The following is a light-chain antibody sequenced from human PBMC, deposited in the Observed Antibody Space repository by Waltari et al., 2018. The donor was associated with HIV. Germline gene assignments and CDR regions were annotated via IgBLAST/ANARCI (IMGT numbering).Light chain of an antibody. Sequence: QSAPTQPRSVSGSPGQSITISCGGTSSDIGNYDFVSWYQHHPGKAPKLVIFDVTKRPSGVPDRFSGSKSGNTASLTISGLLAEDEADYYCCSFGGSYFYVFGSGTKVTVL. V-gene: IGLV2-11*01. CDR1: SSDIGNYDF. CDR3: CSFGGSYFYV. J-gene: IGLJ1*01. CDR2: DVT.